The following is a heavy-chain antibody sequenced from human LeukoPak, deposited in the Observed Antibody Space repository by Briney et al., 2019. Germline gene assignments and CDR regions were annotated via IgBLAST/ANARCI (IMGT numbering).Heavy chain of an antibody. J-gene: IGHJ4*02. CDR1: GFTVSSNY. CDR2: IYDGGST. Sequence: GGSLRLSCAASGFTVSSNYMSWVRQAPGKGLEWVSVIYDGGSTYYADSVKGRFTISRDNSKNTPYLQMNSLRAEDTAVYYCAKDRGTMVRGVMNYWGQGTLVTVSS. D-gene: IGHD3-10*01. V-gene: IGHV3-53*01. CDR3: AKDRGTMVRGVMNY.